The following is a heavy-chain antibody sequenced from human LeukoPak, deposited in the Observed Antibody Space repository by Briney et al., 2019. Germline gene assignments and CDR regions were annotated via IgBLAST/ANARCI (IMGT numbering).Heavy chain of an antibody. CDR1: GGSISSGGYY. J-gene: IGHJ4*02. CDR3: ARSKAVAGPIDY. CDR2: IYYSGST. Sequence: PSQTLSLTCTVSGGSISSGGYYWSWIRQHPGKGLEWIGYIYYSGSTYYNPSLKSRVTISVDTSKNQFSLKLSSVTAADTAVYYCARSKAVAGPIDYWGQGTLVTVSS. V-gene: IGHV4-31*03. D-gene: IGHD6-19*01.